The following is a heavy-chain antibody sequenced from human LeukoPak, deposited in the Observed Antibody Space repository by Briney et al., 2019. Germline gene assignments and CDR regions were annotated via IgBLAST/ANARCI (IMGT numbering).Heavy chain of an antibody. CDR1: GFTFTNYW. D-gene: IGHD3-10*01. CDR3: ASELRLGY. J-gene: IGHJ4*02. V-gene: IGHV3-74*01. CDR2: IKSDGSST. Sequence: GGSLRLSCAASGFTFTNYWMHWVRQVPGKGLVWVSRIKSDGSSTHYADSVKGRFTISRDNARNTLYLQMNCLRAEDTAVYYCASELRLGYWGQGILVTVSS.